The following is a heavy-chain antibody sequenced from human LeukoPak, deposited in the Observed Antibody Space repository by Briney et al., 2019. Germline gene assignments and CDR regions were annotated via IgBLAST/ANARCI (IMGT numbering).Heavy chain of an antibody. CDR2: ISSSGSTI. V-gene: IGHV3-11*04. D-gene: IGHD1-26*01. CDR1: GFTFSDYY. CDR3: ARSGSYSNWFDP. Sequence: GGSLRLSCAASGFTFSDYYMSWIRQAPGKGLEWVSYISSSGSTIYYADSVKGRFTISRDNSKNTLYLQMNSLRAEDTAVYYCARSGSYSNWFDPWGQGTLVTVSS. J-gene: IGHJ5*02.